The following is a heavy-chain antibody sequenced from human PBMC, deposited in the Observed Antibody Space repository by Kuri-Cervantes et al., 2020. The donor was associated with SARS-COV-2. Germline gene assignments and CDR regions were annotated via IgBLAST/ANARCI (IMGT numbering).Heavy chain of an antibody. CDR3: ARDPSWGNRFFDYYYGMDV. D-gene: IGHD1-14*01. CDR1: GFTFRSYA. CDR2: ISYDGSNK. Sequence: LSLTCAASGFTFRSYAMHWVRQAPGKGLEWVPVISYDGSNKYSADSVKGRLTISRDNSKNTLYLQMNSLRAEDTAVYYCARDPSWGNRFFDYYYGMDVWGQGTTVTVSS. J-gene: IGHJ6*02. V-gene: IGHV3-30-3*01.